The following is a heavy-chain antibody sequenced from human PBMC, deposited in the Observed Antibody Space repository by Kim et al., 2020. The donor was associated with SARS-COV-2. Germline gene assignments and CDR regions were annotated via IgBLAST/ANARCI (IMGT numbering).Heavy chain of an antibody. D-gene: IGHD2-2*02. CDR3: ARHYEGVVVVPAAILSAFDY. V-gene: IGHV4-39*01. J-gene: IGHJ4*02. CDR2: IYYSGST. Sequence: SETLSLTCTVSGGSISSSSYYWGWIRQPPGKGLEWIGSIYYSGSTYYNPSLKSRVTISVDTSKNQFSLKLSSVTAADTAVYYCARHYEGVVVVPAAILSAFDYWGQGALVTVSS. CDR1: GGSISSSSYY.